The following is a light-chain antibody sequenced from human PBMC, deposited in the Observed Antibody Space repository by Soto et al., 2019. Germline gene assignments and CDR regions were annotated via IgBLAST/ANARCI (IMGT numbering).Light chain of an antibody. Sequence: DIQMTQSPSTLSASVGETVTITCRASQTMGDWVAWYQQKAGKAPKVIIFKASRLETGVPSRFSGSGSGTEFTLTISSLQRDDVATYYCQQSNRYPWTFGQGTKVEIK. CDR3: QQSNRYPWT. CDR1: QTMGDW. J-gene: IGKJ1*01. CDR2: KAS. V-gene: IGKV1-5*03.